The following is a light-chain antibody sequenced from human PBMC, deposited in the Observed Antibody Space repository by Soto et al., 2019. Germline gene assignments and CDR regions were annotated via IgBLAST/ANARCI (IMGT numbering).Light chain of an antibody. V-gene: IGKV1-5*03. CDR2: KAS. CDR3: QHYNSYSEA. Sequence: DIQMPQSPSTLSGSLGDRFTITCGASQTISSWLAWYQQKPGKAPKLLIYKASTLKSGVPSRFSGSGSGTEFTLTISSLQPDDFATYYCQHYNSYSEAFGQGTRLEI. CDR1: QTISSW. J-gene: IGKJ5*01.